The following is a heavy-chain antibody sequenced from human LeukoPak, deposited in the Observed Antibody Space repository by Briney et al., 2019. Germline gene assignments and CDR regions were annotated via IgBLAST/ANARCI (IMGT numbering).Heavy chain of an antibody. CDR1: GGSFSGYY. Sequence: SETLSLTCAVYGGSFSGYYWSWIRQPPGKGLEWIGEINHSGSTNYNPSLKSRVTISVDTSKDQFSLKLSSVTAADTAVYYCARVGHGSGSASDVWGQGTTVTVSS. V-gene: IGHV4-34*01. D-gene: IGHD3-10*01. CDR2: INHSGST. J-gene: IGHJ6*02. CDR3: ARVGHGSGSASDV.